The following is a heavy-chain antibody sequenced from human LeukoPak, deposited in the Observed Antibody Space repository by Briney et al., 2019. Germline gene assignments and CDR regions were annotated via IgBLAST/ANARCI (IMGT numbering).Heavy chain of an antibody. CDR2: VSSSGSSI. CDR1: GFTFTSYS. Sequence: GGSLRLSCAASGFTFTSYSMNWVRQAPGKGLEWVSSVSSSGSSINYADSVKGRFTISRDNSKNTLYLQMNSLRAEDTAVYYCARLRYDYYGMDVWGQGTTVTVSS. J-gene: IGHJ6*02. CDR3: ARLRYDYYGMDV. V-gene: IGHV3-21*01.